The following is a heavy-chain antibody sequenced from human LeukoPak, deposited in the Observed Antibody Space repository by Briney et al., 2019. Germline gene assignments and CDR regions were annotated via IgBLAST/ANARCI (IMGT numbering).Heavy chain of an antibody. CDR3: ASTSGWYEPIDY. D-gene: IGHD6-19*01. CDR2: IWYDGSNK. CDR1: GFTSSSYG. J-gene: IGHJ4*02. Sequence: GRSLRLSCAASGFTSSSYGMHWVRHAPGKGLEWVAVIWYDGSNKYYADSVKGRFTISRDNSKNTLYLQMNSLRAEDTAVYYCASTSGWYEPIDYWGQGTLVTVSS. V-gene: IGHV3-33*01.